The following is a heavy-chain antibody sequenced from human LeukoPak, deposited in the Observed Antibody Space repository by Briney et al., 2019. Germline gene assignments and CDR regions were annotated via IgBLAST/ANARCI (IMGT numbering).Heavy chain of an antibody. CDR2: INAGNGNT. D-gene: IGHD3-10*01. CDR1: GYTFTSYA. V-gene: IGHV1-3*01. CDR3: ASYMVRAPFYYYYYMDV. J-gene: IGHJ6*03. Sequence: GASVKVSCKASGYTFTSYAMHWVRQAPGQRLEWMGWINAGNGNTKYSQKFQGRVTITRDTSASTAYMELSSLRSEDTAVYYCASYMVRAPFYYYYYMDVWGKGTTVTVSS.